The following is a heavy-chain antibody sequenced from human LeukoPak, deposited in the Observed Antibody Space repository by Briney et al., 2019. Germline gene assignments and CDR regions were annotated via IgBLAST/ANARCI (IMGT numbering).Heavy chain of an antibody. CDR1: GGSFSGYY. CDR3: ARGRGEDIVLMAVIMDV. V-gene: IGHV4-34*01. Sequence: SETLSLTCAVYGGSFSGYYWSWIRQPPGKGLERIGEINHSGSTNYNPSLKSRVTISVDTSKNQFSLKLSSVTAADTAVYYCARGRGEDIVLMAVIMDVWGQGTTVTVSS. CDR2: INHSGST. D-gene: IGHD2-8*01. J-gene: IGHJ6*02.